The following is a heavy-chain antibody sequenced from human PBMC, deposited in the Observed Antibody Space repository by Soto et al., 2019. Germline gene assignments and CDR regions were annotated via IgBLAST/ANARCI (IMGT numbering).Heavy chain of an antibody. D-gene: IGHD3-10*01. CDR1: GFTFSSHS. V-gene: IGHV3-21*01. CDR2: ISSSGSYI. J-gene: IGHJ4*02. CDR3: ASIPGGPPLRYFDY. Sequence: GGALRLSCVASGFTFSSHSMNWGRQAPGKGLEWVSSISSSGSYIYYADSLNGRFAISRDNAKNSLYLQMNSLRAEDTAVYYCASIPGGPPLRYFDYWGQGILVTVSS.